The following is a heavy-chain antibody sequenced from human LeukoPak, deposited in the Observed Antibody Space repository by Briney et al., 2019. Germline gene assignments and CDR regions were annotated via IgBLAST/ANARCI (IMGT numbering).Heavy chain of an antibody. J-gene: IGHJ4*02. CDR1: GFTFSNYA. CDR3: AKCGRSGTYYWAVDY. D-gene: IGHD3-10*01. V-gene: IGHV3-23*01. CDR2: ISGSVSST. Sequence: GGSLRLSCAASGFTFSNYAMSWVRQAPGKGLEWVSSISGSVSSTYYADSVRGRFTISRDNSKNTLYLQMNSLRAEDSAVYYCAKCGRSGTYYWAVDYWGQGTLVTVSS.